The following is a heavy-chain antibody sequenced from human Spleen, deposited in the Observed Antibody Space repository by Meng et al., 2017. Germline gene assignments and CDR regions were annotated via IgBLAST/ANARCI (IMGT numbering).Heavy chain of an antibody. Sequence: GESLKISCAASEFSFSFYWMTWVRQAPGKGLEWVASIKEDGSEIYYVDSVKGRFTISRDNDKKSLYLQMNSLRGEDTAVYYCTRDYKAGTDYWGQGTLVTVSS. CDR3: TRDYKAGTDY. J-gene: IGHJ4*02. CDR1: EFSFSFYW. D-gene: IGHD6-13*01. CDR2: IKEDGSEI. V-gene: IGHV3-7*03.